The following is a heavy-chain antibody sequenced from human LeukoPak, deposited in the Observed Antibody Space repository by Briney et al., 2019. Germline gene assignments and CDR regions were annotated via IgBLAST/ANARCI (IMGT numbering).Heavy chain of an antibody. CDR2: IRNDGSNH. CDR3: ATLPYYYDSSGSYYFDY. Sequence: PGGSLRLSCAASGFTFSHHGMHWVRQAPGKGLEWVAFIRNDGSNHYYADSVKGRFTISRDNSKNTLYLQMNSLRVEDTAVYYCATLPYYYDSSGSYYFDYWGQGTLVTVSS. V-gene: IGHV3-30*02. CDR1: GFTFSHHG. J-gene: IGHJ4*02. D-gene: IGHD3-22*01.